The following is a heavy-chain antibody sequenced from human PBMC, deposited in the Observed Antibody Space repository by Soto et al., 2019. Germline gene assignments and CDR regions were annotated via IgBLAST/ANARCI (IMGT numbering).Heavy chain of an antibody. Sequence: EVQLVESGGGLAQPGRSLRLSCAASGFTFDDYARHWVRQAPGKGLEWVSGISWNSGSIGYADSVKGRFTISRDNAKKSLYLQMNSLRAEDTALYYCASGRGYDILTGYYPYFDYWGQGTLVTVSS. V-gene: IGHV3-9*01. CDR1: GFTFDDYA. CDR2: ISWNSGSI. J-gene: IGHJ4*02. CDR3: ASGRGYDILTGYYPYFDY. D-gene: IGHD3-9*01.